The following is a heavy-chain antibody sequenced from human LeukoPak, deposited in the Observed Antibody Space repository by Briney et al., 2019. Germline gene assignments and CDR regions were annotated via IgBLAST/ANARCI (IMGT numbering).Heavy chain of an antibody. CDR1: GFTFSGYY. J-gene: IGHJ4*02. Sequence: GGSLRLSCAASGFTFSGYYMSWIRQAPGKGLEWVSYISSSSSYTNYADSVKGRFTISRDNAKNSLYLQMNSLRAEDTAVYYCASGKLWFGELSSFDYWGQGTLVTVSS. CDR3: ASGKLWFGELSSFDY. D-gene: IGHD3-10*01. CDR2: ISSSSSYT. V-gene: IGHV3-11*06.